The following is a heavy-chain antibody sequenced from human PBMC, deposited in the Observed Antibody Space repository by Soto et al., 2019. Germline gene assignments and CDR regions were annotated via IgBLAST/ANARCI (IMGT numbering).Heavy chain of an antibody. Sequence: KQSQTLSLTCTVSGGSISSYYWSWIRQPPGKGLEWIGYIYYSGSTNYNPSLKSRVTISVDTSKNQFSLKLSSVTAADTAVYYCARNVDIVATHSPFDPWGQGTLVTVSS. CDR1: GGSISSYY. J-gene: IGHJ5*02. CDR2: IYYSGST. D-gene: IGHD5-12*01. V-gene: IGHV4-59*01. CDR3: ARNVDIVATHSPFDP.